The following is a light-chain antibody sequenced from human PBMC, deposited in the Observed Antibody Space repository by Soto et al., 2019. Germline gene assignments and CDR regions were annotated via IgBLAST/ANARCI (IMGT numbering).Light chain of an antibody. CDR1: SSNIGNNY. CDR2: ANN. CDR3: ATWDGSLPGEV. J-gene: IGLJ2*01. Sequence: QSVLTQSPSVSAAPGQTVTISCSGSSSNIGNNYVSWYQQLPGTAPKLLIYANNKRPSGIPDRFSGSKSGTSGTLDITGLQTGEEADYNCATWDGSLPGEVFGGGTKVTVL. V-gene: IGLV1-51*01.